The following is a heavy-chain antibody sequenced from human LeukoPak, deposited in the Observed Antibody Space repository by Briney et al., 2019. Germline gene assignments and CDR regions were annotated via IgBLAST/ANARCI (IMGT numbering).Heavy chain of an antibody. V-gene: IGHV4-59*01. CDR2: IYYSGST. J-gene: IGHJ5*02. CDR3: ARDPGIAARPDNWFDP. CDR1: GGSISSYY. D-gene: IGHD6-6*01. Sequence: SETLSLTCTVSGGSISSYYWSWIRQPPGKGLEWIGYIYYSGSTNYNPSLKSRVTISVDTSKNQFSLKLSSVTAADTAVYYCARDPGIAARPDNWFDPWGQGTLVTVSS.